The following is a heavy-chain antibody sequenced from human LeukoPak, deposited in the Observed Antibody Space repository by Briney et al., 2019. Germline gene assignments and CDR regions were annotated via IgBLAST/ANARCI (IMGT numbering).Heavy chain of an antibody. CDR3: ARVDLWSGLR. CDR2: IYYSGST. D-gene: IGHD3-3*01. Sequence: SETLSLTCTVSGGSISSYYWSWIRQPPGKGLEWIGYIYYSGSTNYNPSLKSRVTISVDTSKNQFSLKLSSVTAADTAVYYCARVDLWSGLRWGQGTLVTVSS. CDR1: GGSISSYY. J-gene: IGHJ4*02. V-gene: IGHV4-59*01.